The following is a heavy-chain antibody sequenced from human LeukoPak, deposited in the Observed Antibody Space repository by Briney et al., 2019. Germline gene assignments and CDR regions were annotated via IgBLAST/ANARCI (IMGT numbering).Heavy chain of an antibody. CDR1: GFTFSSYA. Sequence: GGSLRLSYAASGFTFSSYAMSWVRQAPGKGLEWVSAISGSGGSTYYADSVKGRFTISRDNSKNTLYLQMNSLRAEDTAVYYCAKDHEKRYYYGSGSSYFDYWGQGTLVTVSS. CDR3: AKDHEKRYYYGSGSSYFDY. J-gene: IGHJ4*02. D-gene: IGHD3-10*01. V-gene: IGHV3-23*01. CDR2: ISGSGGST.